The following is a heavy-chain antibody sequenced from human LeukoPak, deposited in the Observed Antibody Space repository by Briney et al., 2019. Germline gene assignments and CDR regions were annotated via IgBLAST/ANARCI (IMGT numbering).Heavy chain of an antibody. V-gene: IGHV3-64*01. Sequence: GGSLRLSCAASGFTFSSYAMHWVRQAPGKGLEYVSAISINGGSTYYANSVKGRFTISRDNSKNTLYLQMGSLRAEDMAVYYCARRYCSGGSCYAQFFDYWGQGTLVTVSS. J-gene: IGHJ4*02. CDR1: GFTFSSYA. CDR2: ISINGGST. CDR3: ARRYCSGGSCYAQFFDY. D-gene: IGHD2-15*01.